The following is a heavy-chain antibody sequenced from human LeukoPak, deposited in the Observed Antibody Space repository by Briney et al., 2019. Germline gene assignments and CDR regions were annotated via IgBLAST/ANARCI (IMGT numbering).Heavy chain of an antibody. CDR1: GYSSTSYW. CDR2: IYPGDSDT. CDR3: ARSRIAVAGTFDY. D-gene: IGHD6-19*01. Sequence: GESLKISCKGSGYSSTSYWIGWVRQMPGKGLDWMGIIYPGDSDTRYSPSFQGQVTISADKSISTAYLQWSSLKASDTAMYYGARSRIAVAGTFDYWGQVTLVTVSS. J-gene: IGHJ4*02. V-gene: IGHV5-51*01.